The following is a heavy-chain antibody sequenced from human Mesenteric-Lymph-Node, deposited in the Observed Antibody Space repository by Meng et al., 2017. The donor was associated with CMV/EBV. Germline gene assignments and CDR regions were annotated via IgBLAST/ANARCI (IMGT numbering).Heavy chain of an antibody. Sequence: LTCAASGFTFSSYDMHWVRQATGKGLEWVSAIGTAGDTYYPGSVRGRFTISRDNAKNSLYLQMDSLRADDTAVYYCARDKSARDSSAYDYWGQGTLVTVSS. CDR1: GFTFSSYD. J-gene: IGHJ4*02. CDR2: IGTAGDT. V-gene: IGHV3-13*01. D-gene: IGHD3-22*01. CDR3: ARDKSARDSSAYDY.